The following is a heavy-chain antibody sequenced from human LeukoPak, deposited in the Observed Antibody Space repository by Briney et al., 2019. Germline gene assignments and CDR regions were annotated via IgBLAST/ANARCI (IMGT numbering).Heavy chain of an antibody. CDR2: IYHSGTT. CDR1: GGSISSSNW. D-gene: IGHD5-24*01. Sequence: PSETLSLTCTVSGGSISSSNWWSWVRPSPGKGLESIGEIYHSGTTNYNPSLKSRVTMSVDKSRNQFSLKLSSVTAADTAVYYCARGGDGYPFDYWGQGTLVTVSS. V-gene: IGHV4-4*02. J-gene: IGHJ4*02. CDR3: ARGGDGYPFDY.